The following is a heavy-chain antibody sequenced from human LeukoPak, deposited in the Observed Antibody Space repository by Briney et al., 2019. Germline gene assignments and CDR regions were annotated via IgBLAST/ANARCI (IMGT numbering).Heavy chain of an antibody. CDR3: ARGGLKDGFGFDY. J-gene: IGHJ4*02. Sequence: ASVKVSCKASGYTFTGYYMHWVRQAPGQRLEWMGWISAYNGNTNYAQKLQGRVTMTTDTSTSTAYMELRSLRSDDTAVYYCARGGLKDGFGFDYWGQGTLVTVSS. V-gene: IGHV1-18*04. D-gene: IGHD3-10*01. CDR1: GYTFTGYY. CDR2: ISAYNGNT.